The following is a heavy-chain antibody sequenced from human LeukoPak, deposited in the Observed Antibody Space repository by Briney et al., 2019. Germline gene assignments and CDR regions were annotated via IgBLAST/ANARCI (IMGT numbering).Heavy chain of an antibody. CDR1: GFTFSSYW. J-gene: IGHJ5*02. V-gene: IGHV3-7*01. CDR2: IKQDGSEK. D-gene: IGHD3-3*01. CDR3: ARVAWYDLWSSNWFDP. Sequence: QPGGSLRLSCAASGFTFSSYWMSWVRQAPGKGLECVANIKQDGSEKYYVDSVKGRFTISRDNTKNSLYLQMNSLRAEDTAVYYCARVAWYDLWSSNWFDPWGQGTLVTVSS.